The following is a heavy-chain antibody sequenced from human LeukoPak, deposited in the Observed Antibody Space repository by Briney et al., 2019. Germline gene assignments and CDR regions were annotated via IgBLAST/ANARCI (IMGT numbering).Heavy chain of an antibody. V-gene: IGHV1-2*02. D-gene: IGHD6-13*01. CDR2: INPNSGGT. J-gene: IGHJ4*02. Sequence: ASVKVSCKTSGYTFTDYYMHWVRQAPGQGLEWMGWINPNSGGTNYAQRFQGRVTMTRDTSISTAYMELSRLRSDDTAVYYCARVGHSSGWYSDYWGQGTLVTVSS. CDR1: GYTFTDYY. CDR3: ARVGHSSGWYSDY.